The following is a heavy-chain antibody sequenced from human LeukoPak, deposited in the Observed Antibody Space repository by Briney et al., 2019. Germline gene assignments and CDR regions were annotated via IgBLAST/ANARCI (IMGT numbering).Heavy chain of an antibody. Sequence: PSETLSLTCTVSGGSISSSSYYWGWIRQPPGKGLEWIGSIYYSGSTYYNPSLKSRVTISVDTSKNQFSLKLSSVTAADTAVYYCASRSTWIQLWSHDYWGQGTLVTVSS. J-gene: IGHJ4*02. CDR2: IYYSGST. V-gene: IGHV4-39*01. CDR1: GGSISSSSYY. CDR3: ASRSTWIQLWSHDY. D-gene: IGHD5-18*01.